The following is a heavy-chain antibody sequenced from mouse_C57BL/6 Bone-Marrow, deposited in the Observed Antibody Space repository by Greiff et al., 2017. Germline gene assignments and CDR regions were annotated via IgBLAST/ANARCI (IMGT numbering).Heavy chain of an antibody. J-gene: IGHJ4*01. V-gene: IGHV1-69*01. D-gene: IGHD2-5*01. CDR1: GYTFTSYW. CDR3: ASSRYSNYDDMDY. Sequence: QVQLQQPGAELVMPGASVKLSCKASGYTFTSYWMHWVKQRPGQGLEWIGEIDPSDSYTNYNQKFKGKSTLTVDKASSTAYMQLSSLTSEDAAVDICASSRYSNYDDMDYWGQGTSVTVSS. CDR2: IDPSDSYT.